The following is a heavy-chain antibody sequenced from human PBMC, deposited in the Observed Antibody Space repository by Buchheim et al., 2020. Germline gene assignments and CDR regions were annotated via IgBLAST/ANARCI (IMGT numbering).Heavy chain of an antibody. J-gene: IGHJ5*02. CDR1: GGSISSYY. V-gene: IGHV4-59*08. CDR2: IYYSGST. D-gene: IGHD3-3*01. CDR3: ARQVGIRFGFDP. Sequence: QVQLQESGPGLVKPSETLSLTCTVSGGSISSYYWSWIRQPPGKGLEWIGYIYYSGSTNYNPSLKSRVTISVDTSKNQFSLKLSSVTAADTAVYYCARQVGIRFGFDPWGQGTL.